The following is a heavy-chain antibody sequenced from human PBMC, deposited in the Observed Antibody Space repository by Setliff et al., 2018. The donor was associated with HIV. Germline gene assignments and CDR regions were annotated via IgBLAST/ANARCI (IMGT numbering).Heavy chain of an antibody. CDR2: IYHSGNT. CDR1: GYSISSGYY. J-gene: IGHJ6*03. V-gene: IGHV4-38-2*02. Sequence: PSETLSLTCGVSGYSISSGYYWGWIRQPPGKGLEWIGSIYHSGNTYYNPSLKSRVTISVDTSKNQFSLKLSSVTAADTAVYYCARDRVVRGVITTYYYMDVWGKGTTVTVSS. D-gene: IGHD3-10*01. CDR3: ARDRVVRGVITTYYYMDV.